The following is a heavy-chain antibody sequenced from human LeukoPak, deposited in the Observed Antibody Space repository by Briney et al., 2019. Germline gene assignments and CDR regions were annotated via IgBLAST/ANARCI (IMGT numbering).Heavy chain of an antibody. J-gene: IGHJ4*02. D-gene: IGHD2-2*01. CDR2: INAGNGNT. CDR3: ARVDHCSSTSCYRGGYYFDY. Sequence: ASVKVSCKASGYTFTSYAVHWVRQAPGQRLEWMGWINAGNGNTKYSQKFQGRVTMTTDTSTSTAYMELRSLRSDDTAVYYCARVDHCSSTSCYRGGYYFDYWGQGTLVTVSS. V-gene: IGHV1-3*01. CDR1: GYTFTSYA.